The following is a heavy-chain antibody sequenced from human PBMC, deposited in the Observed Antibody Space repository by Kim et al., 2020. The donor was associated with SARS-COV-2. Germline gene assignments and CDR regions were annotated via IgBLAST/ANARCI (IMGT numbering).Heavy chain of an antibody. V-gene: IGHV5-51*01. CDR3: ARSGGEQPDDNWFDP. J-gene: IGHJ5*02. D-gene: IGHD3-16*01. Sequence: PSFQGQVTISVDKSISTAYLQWSSLKASDTAMYYCARSGGEQPDDNWFDPWGQGTLVTVSS.